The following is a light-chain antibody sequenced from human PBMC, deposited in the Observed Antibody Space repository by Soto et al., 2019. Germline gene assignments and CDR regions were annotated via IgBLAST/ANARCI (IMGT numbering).Light chain of an antibody. Sequence: QSALTQPPSASGSPGQSVTISCTGTSSDVGGYNYVSWYQQRPGKAPQLILYEVTKRPSGVPGRFSGSKSGNTASLTVSGLQAEDEADYYCASWDDSLNGVVFGGGTKVTVL. CDR3: ASWDDSLNGVV. J-gene: IGLJ2*01. CDR2: EVT. V-gene: IGLV2-8*01. CDR1: SSDVGGYNY.